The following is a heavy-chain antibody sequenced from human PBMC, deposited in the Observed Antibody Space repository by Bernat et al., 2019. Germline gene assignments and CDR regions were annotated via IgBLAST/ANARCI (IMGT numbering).Heavy chain of an antibody. Sequence: EVQLVESGGGLVQPGGSLRLSCAATGFTVSSNYMSWVRQAPGKGLEWVSVIYSGGSTYYADSVKGRFTISRDNSKNTLYLQMNSLRAEDTAVYYCARESTTDFAFDIWGQGTMVTVSS. J-gene: IGHJ3*02. CDR1: GFTVSSNY. V-gene: IGHV3-66*01. D-gene: IGHD4-17*01. CDR3: ARESTTDFAFDI. CDR2: IYSGGST.